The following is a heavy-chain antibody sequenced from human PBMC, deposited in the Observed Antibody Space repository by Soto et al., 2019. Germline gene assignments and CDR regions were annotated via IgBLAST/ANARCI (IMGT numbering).Heavy chain of an antibody. D-gene: IGHD3-3*01. CDR3: AATLRFLEWLATTELDY. CDR2: IVVGSGNT. CDR1: GFTFTSSA. V-gene: IGHV1-58*01. J-gene: IGHJ4*02. Sequence: GASVKVSCKASGFTFTSSAVQWVRQARGQRLEWIGWIVVGSGNTNYAQKFQERVTITRDMSTSTAYMELSSLRSEDTAVYYCAATLRFLEWLATTELDYWGQGTLVPSPQ.